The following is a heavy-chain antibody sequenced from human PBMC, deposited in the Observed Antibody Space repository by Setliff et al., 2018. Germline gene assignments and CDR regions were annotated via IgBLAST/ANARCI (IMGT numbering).Heavy chain of an antibody. D-gene: IGHD3-22*01. CDR1: GFSFSNYG. CDR3: ARLALTGYDSSGYYYALEYYYYMDV. J-gene: IGHJ6*03. V-gene: IGHV3-48*01. Sequence: GGSLRLSCVVSGFSFSNYGMTWVRQAPGKGLEWISDISTSSGTRYYADSVKGRFTISRDNANQSLYLQMNSRRAEDTAVYYCARLALTGYDSSGYYYALEYYYYMDVWGKGTTVTVSS. CDR2: ISTSSGTR.